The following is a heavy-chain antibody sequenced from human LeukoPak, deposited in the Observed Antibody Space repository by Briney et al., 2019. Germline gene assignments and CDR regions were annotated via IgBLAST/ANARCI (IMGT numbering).Heavy chain of an antibody. V-gene: IGHV3-7*01. D-gene: IGHD6-13*01. J-gene: IGHJ4*02. CDR1: GFGFSNYW. CDR3: ARERRAAASD. CDR2: MNEDGSEK. Sequence: GGSLRLSCAASGFGFSNYWMSWVRQAPGKGLEWVANMNEDGSEKNYVDSVKGRFTISRDSAQDSLYLQMNSLRAEDTAVYYCARERRAAASDWGQGTLVTVSS.